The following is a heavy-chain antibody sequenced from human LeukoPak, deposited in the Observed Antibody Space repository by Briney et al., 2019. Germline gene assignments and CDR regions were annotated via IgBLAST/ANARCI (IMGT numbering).Heavy chain of an antibody. CDR2: ISGSGGST. Sequence: PGGSLRLSCAASGFTFSSYAMSWVRQAPGKGLEWVSAISGSGGSTYYADSVKGRFTISRDNSKNTLYLQMNSLRAEDTAVYYCAKGSNSGSYYGRLWDYWGQGTLVTVSS. J-gene: IGHJ4*02. CDR1: GFTFSSYA. D-gene: IGHD1-26*01. CDR3: AKGSNSGSYYGRLWDY. V-gene: IGHV3-23*01.